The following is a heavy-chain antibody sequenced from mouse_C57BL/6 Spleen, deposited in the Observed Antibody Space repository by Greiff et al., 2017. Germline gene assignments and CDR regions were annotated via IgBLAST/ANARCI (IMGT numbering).Heavy chain of an antibody. V-gene: IGHV3-6*01. D-gene: IGHD1-1*01. CDR2: ISYDGSN. CDR1: GYSITSGYY. J-gene: IGHJ2*01. Sequence: EVKLMESGPGLVKPSQSLSLTCSVTGYSITSGYYWNWIRQFPGNKLEWMGYISYDGSNNYNPSLKNRISITRDPSKNQFFLKLNSVTTEDTATYYCARVITTVVATDYFDYWGQGTTLTVSS. CDR3: ARVITTVVATDYFDY.